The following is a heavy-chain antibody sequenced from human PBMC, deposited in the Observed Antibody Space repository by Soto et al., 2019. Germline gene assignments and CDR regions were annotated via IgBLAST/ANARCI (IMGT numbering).Heavy chain of an antibody. CDR3: AKDYGSSRYFFDY. V-gene: IGHV3-23*01. CDR2: ISGNGANT. J-gene: IGHJ4*02. Sequence: VGSLRLSCAASGFTFINYAMTWVRQAPGEGLEWVSTISGNGANTHYADSVKGRFSISRDNSKNTLYIQMNSLRADDTAVYYCAKDYGSSRYFFDYWGQGALVTVSS. D-gene: IGHD6-19*01. CDR1: GFTFINYA.